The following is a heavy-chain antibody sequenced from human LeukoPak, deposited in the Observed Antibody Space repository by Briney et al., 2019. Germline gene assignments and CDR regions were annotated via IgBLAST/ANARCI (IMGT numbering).Heavy chain of an antibody. Sequence: GGSLRLSCAASGFTVSSNYVSWVRQAPGKGLEWVSYISGSGDTNYADSVMGRFTISRDNAKNSLYLQMNSLRAEDTAVYYCARDQGDNYDSSGYYPYWGQGTLVSVSS. J-gene: IGHJ4*02. CDR3: ARDQGDNYDSSGYYPY. CDR2: ISGSGDT. CDR1: GFTVSSNY. V-gene: IGHV3-11*06. D-gene: IGHD3-22*01.